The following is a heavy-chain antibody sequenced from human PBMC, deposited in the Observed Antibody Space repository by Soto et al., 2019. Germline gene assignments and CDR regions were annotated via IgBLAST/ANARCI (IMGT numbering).Heavy chain of an antibody. D-gene: IGHD3-10*01. CDR2: FVPNDGET. J-gene: IGHJ4*02. CDR3: ATVSRSGSPIDY. V-gene: IGHV1-69*10. Sequence: GASVKVSCKASGGTFSSYAISWVRQAPGQGLEWMGGFVPNDGETNYAQKFQGRVTMTEDTSTDTAYMELSSLRSEDTAVYYCATVSRSGSPIDYWGQGTLVTVSS. CDR1: GGTFSSYA.